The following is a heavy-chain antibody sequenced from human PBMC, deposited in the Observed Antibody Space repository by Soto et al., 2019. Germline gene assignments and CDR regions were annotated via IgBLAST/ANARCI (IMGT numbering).Heavy chain of an antibody. CDR1: GATYSPFIAYA. D-gene: IGHD2-21*02. Sequence: QVQLVQSGAEVKKPGSLLKISCQASGATYSPFIAYAISWLRQGPGQGLEWLGSIIPLGSSQHYAEGFQGRATIRADSSTFTVSLDLTDLTSDDAAVYFCARSRDRCGGDCYSVDAAFDLWGQGTAVTVSS. CDR2: IIPLGSSQ. V-gene: IGHV1-69*04. J-gene: IGHJ3*01. CDR3: ARSRDRCGGDCYSVDAAFDL.